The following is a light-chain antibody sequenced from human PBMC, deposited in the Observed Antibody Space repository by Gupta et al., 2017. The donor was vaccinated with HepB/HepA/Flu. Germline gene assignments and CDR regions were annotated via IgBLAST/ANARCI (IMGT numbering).Light chain of an antibody. CDR3: QSYDSGMSAVV. Sequence: QSVPTQPPSVSGHPGQRVTVSCPGSSSNIGAGYDVHWYQQLPGTAPKLLIYASRTRPSGVPDRFSGSKSGSSASLAITGLQAEDEADFYCQSYDSGMSAVVFGGGTKLTVL. CDR2: ASR. CDR1: SSNIGAGYD. V-gene: IGLV1-40*01. J-gene: IGLJ2*01.